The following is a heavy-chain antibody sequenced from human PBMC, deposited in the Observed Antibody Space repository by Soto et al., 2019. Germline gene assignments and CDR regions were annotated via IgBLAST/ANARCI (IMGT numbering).Heavy chain of an antibody. V-gene: IGHV3-48*03. Sequence: PGVSLRLSCAASGFTFGNYDINWVRQAPGKGPEWISHISSSGGIIYYADSVKGRFTISRDNAKNSLYLQMNSLRGEDTAVYYCAREGSVSSSDYYAYYYGMDVWGQGTTVTVSS. CDR1: GFTFGNYD. CDR3: AREGSVSSSDYYAYYYGMDV. CDR2: ISSSGGII. J-gene: IGHJ6*02. D-gene: IGHD3-10*01.